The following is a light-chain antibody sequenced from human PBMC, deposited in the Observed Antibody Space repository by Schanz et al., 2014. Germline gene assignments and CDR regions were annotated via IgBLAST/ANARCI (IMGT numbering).Light chain of an antibody. V-gene: IGKV1-33*01. CDR2: DAT. CDR1: QDISQY. Sequence: DIQMTQSPSSLSASAGDRVTITCQASQDISQYLNWYQQKPGKAPKVLIYDATSLETGVPSRFSGSGSGTHFTFTISSLQPEDVATYYCQQYDNLPLTFGGGTKVEI. CDR3: QQYDNLPLT. J-gene: IGKJ4*01.